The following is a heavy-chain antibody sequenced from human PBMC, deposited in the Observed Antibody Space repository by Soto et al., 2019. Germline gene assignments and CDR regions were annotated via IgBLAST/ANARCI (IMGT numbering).Heavy chain of an antibody. CDR1: GGSINSGGYY. V-gene: IGHV4-31*03. J-gene: IGHJ4*02. CDR2: IYYSGTT. CDR3: ARAFEYNWNSFDY. Sequence: SETLSLTCTVSGGSINSGGYYWSWIRQHPGKGLEWIGYIYYSGTTYYNPSLKSRVTISVDTSKNQFSLKLSSVTAADTAVYYCARAFEYNWNSFDYWGQGTLVTVSS. D-gene: IGHD1-7*01.